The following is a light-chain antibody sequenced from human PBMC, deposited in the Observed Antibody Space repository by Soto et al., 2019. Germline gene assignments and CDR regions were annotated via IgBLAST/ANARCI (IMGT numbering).Light chain of an antibody. J-gene: IGLJ2*01. CDR2: DVS. CDR3: CSYAGSYTSI. V-gene: IGLV2-11*01. CDR1: STNVGSYNF. Sequence: QSALTQPRAVSGAPGQSVTISCTGTSTNVGSYNFVSWYQQHPGKAPKFVIYDVSRRPSGVPDRFSGSRSGNTASLTISGLQAEDEADYYRCSYAGSYTSIFGGGTKLTVL.